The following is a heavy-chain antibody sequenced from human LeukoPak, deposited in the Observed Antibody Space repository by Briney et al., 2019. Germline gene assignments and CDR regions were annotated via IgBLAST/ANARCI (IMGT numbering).Heavy chain of an antibody. D-gene: IGHD1-14*01. CDR2: IYYSGST. CDR3: ARVGNPLVTAFAWFDP. CDR1: GGSISSSSYY. J-gene: IGHJ5*02. V-gene: IGHV4-39*07. Sequence: SETLSLTCTVSGGSISSSSYYWGWIRQPPGKGLEWIGSIYYSGSTNYNPSLKSRVTISVDTSKNQFSLKLSSVTAADTAVYYCARVGNPLVTAFAWFDPWGQGTLVTVSS.